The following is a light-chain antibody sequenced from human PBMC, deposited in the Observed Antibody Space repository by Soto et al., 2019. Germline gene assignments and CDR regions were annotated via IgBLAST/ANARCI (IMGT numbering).Light chain of an antibody. CDR2: EVN. V-gene: IGLV2-14*01. Sequence: QSALSQPVSVSGSLGQSITISCTGTSSDVGGYNYVSWYQQHPGKVPKLMIFEVNNRPSGVSNRFSGSKSANTASLTISGLQADDEADYYCRSFTSSSTQVFGGGTKLTVL. J-gene: IGLJ3*02. CDR1: SSDVGGYNY. CDR3: RSFTSSSTQV.